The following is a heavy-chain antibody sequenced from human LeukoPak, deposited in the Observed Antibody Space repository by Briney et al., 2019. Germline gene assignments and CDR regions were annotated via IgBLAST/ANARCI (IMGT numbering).Heavy chain of an antibody. Sequence: ASVTVSCKASGGTFSSYAISWVRQAPGQGLEWMGGIIPIFGTANYAQKFQGRVTITTDESTSTAYMELSSLRSEDTAVYYCARGPIAAAGVIDYWGQGTLVTVSS. V-gene: IGHV1-69*05. J-gene: IGHJ4*02. CDR2: IIPIFGTA. CDR1: GGTFSSYA. D-gene: IGHD6-13*01. CDR3: ARGPIAAAGVIDY.